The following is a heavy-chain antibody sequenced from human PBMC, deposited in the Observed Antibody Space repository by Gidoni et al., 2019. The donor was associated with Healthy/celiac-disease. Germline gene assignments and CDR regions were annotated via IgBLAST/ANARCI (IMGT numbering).Heavy chain of an antibody. CDR1: GASLSSRGSH. J-gene: IGHJ4*02. Sequence: QLPLQESGPGLVTPSQPLSLTCTFPGASLSSRGSHWSWIRQHPGKGLEWIGYIYYSGSTYYNPSLKSRVTISVDTSKNQVSLKLSSVTAADTAEYYCARAGNYDFWSGYYTYFDYWGQGTLVTVSS. V-gene: IGHV4-31*03. CDR3: ARAGNYDFWSGYYTYFDY. CDR2: IYYSGST. D-gene: IGHD3-3*01.